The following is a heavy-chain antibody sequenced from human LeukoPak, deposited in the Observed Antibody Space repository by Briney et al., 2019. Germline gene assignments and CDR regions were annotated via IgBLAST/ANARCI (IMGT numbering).Heavy chain of an antibody. D-gene: IGHD3-9*01. J-gene: IGHJ4*02. CDR3: ARLRYFDWLSDSYFDY. CDR2: IKQDGSEK. CDR1: GFTLSSYW. V-gene: IGHV3-7*01. Sequence: GGSLRLSCAASGFTLSSYWMSWVRQAPGKGLEWVANIKQDGSEKYYVDSVKGRFTISRDNAKNSLYLQMNSLRAEDTAVYYCARLRYFDWLSDSYFDYWGQGTLVTVSS.